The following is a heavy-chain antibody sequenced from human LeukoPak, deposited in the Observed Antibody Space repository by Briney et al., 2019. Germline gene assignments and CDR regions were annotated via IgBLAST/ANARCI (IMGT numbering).Heavy chain of an antibody. V-gene: IGHV4-34*01. D-gene: IGHD4-17*01. CDR2: INHSRGT. J-gene: IGHJ4*02. CDR3: ARGDYGARLEF. Sequence: SETLSLTCAVYGGTFSHYYWTWIRQPPGKGLEWIGEINHSRGTNFNPSLKSRVTISVDTSKNQFSLKLSSVTAADTAMYYCARGDYGARLEFWGQGTLSPSPQ. CDR1: GGTFSHYY.